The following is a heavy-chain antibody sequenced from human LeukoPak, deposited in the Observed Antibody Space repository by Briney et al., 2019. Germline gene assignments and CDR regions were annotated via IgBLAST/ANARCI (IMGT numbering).Heavy chain of an antibody. V-gene: IGHV5-51*01. CDR1: GYTFTSYW. D-gene: IGHD3-10*01. CDR2: IYPGDSDT. Sequence: GESLKISCKGSGYTFTSYWIGWVRQMPGRGLEWMGIIYPGDSDTRYSPSFQGQVTISADKSISTAYLQWSSLKASDTAMYYCARRYYYGSGSYYRKSYFDYWGQGTLVTVSS. J-gene: IGHJ4*02. CDR3: ARRYYYGSGSYYRKSYFDY.